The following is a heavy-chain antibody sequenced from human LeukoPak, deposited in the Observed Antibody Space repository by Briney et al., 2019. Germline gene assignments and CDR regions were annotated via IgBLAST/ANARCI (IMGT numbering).Heavy chain of an antibody. CDR2: TYYRSKWYN. CDR3: AQSGYSSSSFDY. J-gene: IGHJ4*02. V-gene: IGHV6-1*01. Sequence: SQTLSLTCAISGDSVSSNSAAWNWGRQSPSRGLEWLVRTYYRSKWYNDYAVSVKSRITINPDTSKNQFSLQLNSVTPEDTAVYYCAQSGYSSSSFDYWGQGTLVTVSS. D-gene: IGHD6-6*01. CDR1: GDSVSSNSAA.